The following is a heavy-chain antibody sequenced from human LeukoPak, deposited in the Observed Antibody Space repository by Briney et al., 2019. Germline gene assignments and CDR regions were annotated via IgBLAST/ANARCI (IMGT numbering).Heavy chain of an antibody. CDR2: IYYSGST. V-gene: IGHV4-39*01. CDR3: ASRDAYDSSGYYL. D-gene: IGHD3-22*01. CDR1: GGSISSSSYY. J-gene: IGHJ4*02. Sequence: SETLSLTCTVSGGSISSSSYYWGWIRQPPGKGLEWIGSIYYSGSTYYNPSLKSRVTISVDTSKNQFSLKLSSVTAADTAVYYCASRDAYDSSGYYLWGQGTLVTVSS.